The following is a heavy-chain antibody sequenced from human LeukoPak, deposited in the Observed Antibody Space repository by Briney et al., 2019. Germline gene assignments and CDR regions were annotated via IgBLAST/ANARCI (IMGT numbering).Heavy chain of an antibody. CDR3: ARVSPIARYCSSTSCHKGYGMDV. V-gene: IGHV4-4*07. D-gene: IGHD2-2*02. CDR1: GGSISSYY. J-gene: IGHJ6*02. Sequence: SETLSLTCTVSGGSISSYYWSWIRQPAGKGLEWIGRIYTSGSTNYNPSLKSRVTMSVDTSKNQFSLKLSSVTAADTAVYYCARVSPIARYCSSTSCHKGYGMDVWGQGTTVTVSS. CDR2: IYTSGST.